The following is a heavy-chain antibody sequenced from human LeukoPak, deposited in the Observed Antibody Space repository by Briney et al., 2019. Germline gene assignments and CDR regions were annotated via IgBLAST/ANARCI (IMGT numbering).Heavy chain of an antibody. CDR2: ISPKGDT. D-gene: IGHD2-2*01. CDR3: ARDRNAWSLDY. CDR1: GYTFTRHA. J-gene: IGHJ4*02. V-gene: IGHV1-18*01. Sequence: GASVNVSCEASGYTFTRHAITWVRQAPGQALECVGRISPKGDTNYEERFQGRVTMTTDTASNTFYMNLRGLRSDDTAVYYCARDRNAWSLDYWGEGTLVTGSS.